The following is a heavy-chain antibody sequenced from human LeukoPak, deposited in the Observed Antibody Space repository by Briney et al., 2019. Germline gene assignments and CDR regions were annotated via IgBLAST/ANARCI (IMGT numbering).Heavy chain of an antibody. Sequence: GGSLRLSCAASGFTFSSYGMHWVRQASGKGLEWVAFIRYDGSNKYYADSVKGRFTISRDNSKNTLYLQMNSLRAEDTAVYYCAKDSSGYYGYFDYWGQGTLVTVSS. CDR3: AKDSSGYYGYFDY. CDR2: IRYDGSNK. CDR1: GFTFSSYG. J-gene: IGHJ4*02. V-gene: IGHV3-30*02. D-gene: IGHD3-22*01.